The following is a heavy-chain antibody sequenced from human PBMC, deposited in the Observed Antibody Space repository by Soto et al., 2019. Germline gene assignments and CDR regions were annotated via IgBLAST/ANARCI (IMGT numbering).Heavy chain of an antibody. D-gene: IGHD2-15*01. CDR2: IIPIFGTA. CDR3: ARARYCSGGSCYRYGMDV. J-gene: IGHJ6*02. V-gene: IGHV1-69*13. Sequence: SVKVSCKASGGTFSSYAISWVRQAPGQGLEWMGGIIPIFGTANYAQKFQGRVTITADESTSTAYMELSSLRSEDTAVYYCARARYCSGGSCYRYGMDVWGQGTTVTVSS. CDR1: GGTFSSYA.